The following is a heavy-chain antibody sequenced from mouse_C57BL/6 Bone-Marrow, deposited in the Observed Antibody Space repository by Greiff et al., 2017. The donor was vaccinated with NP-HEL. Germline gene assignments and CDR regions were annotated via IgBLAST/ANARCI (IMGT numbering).Heavy chain of an antibody. CDR3: ARDYYGSSYFDY. J-gene: IGHJ2*01. CDR1: GYTFTGNW. CDR2: ILPGSGND. Sequence: VQRVESGAELMKPGASVKLSCKATGYTFTGNWIEWVKQRPGHGLEWIGEILPGSGNDYYNERFKGKATFTADTSSHTAYMQLSSLTTEDSAIYYCARDYYGSSYFDYWGQGTTLTVSS. V-gene: IGHV1-9*01. D-gene: IGHD1-1*01.